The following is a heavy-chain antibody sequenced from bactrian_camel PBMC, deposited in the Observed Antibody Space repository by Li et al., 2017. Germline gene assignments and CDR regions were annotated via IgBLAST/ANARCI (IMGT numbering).Heavy chain of an antibody. CDR2: INSGGGTT. V-gene: IGHV3S1*01. Sequence: HVQLVESGGGLVLPGGSLRLSCAVSGFIGSFYCMGWFRQAPGKGLEWVSAINSGGGTTYYSDSVKGRFTINRDNAKNTMFLQMNNLKTEDTALDYWATVYTRSVVLHRAFGNWGQGTQVTVS. J-gene: IGHJ6*01. D-gene: IGHD2*01. CDR3: ATVYTRSVVLHRAFGN. CDR1: GFIGSFYC.